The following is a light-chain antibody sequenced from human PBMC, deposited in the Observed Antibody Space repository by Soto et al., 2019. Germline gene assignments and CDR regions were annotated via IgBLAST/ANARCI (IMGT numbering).Light chain of an antibody. CDR2: EAS. J-gene: IGKJ1*01. CDR3: QNFERAPQT. CDR1: QGIRHY. Sequence: DIQMTQSPSSLSPSVGDRVTITCRASQGIRHYLAWYQQKPGKVPKLLIYEASNLQSGVPSRFRGGGSGREFTLTISSLQPEDVATYYCQNFERAPQTLGQGTKGDI. V-gene: IGKV1-27*01.